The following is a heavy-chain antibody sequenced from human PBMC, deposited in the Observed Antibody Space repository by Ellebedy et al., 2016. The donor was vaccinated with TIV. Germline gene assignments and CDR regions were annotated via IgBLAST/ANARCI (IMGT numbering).Heavy chain of an antibody. CDR1: GGSISSYY. CDR3: ARNFDL. V-gene: IGHV4-34*01. Sequence: SETLSLTCTVSGGSISSYYWSWIRQPPGKGLEWIGEINHSGSTNYSPSLKSRVTISVDTSKKQFSLKLSSVTAADTAVYYCARNFDLWGRGTLVTVSS. CDR2: INHSGST. J-gene: IGHJ2*01.